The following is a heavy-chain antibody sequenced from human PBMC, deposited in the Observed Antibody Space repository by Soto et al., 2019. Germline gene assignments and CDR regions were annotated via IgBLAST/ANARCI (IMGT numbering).Heavy chain of an antibody. D-gene: IGHD3-22*01. CDR1: GGPFSSYA. V-gene: IGHV1-69*13. Sequence: WASVKVSCKASGGPFSSYAISWVRQAPGQGLEWMGGIIPIFGTANYAQKFQGRVTITADESTSTAYMELSSLRSEDTAVYYCARSPRDYYDSSGYGHWFDPWGQGTLVTVSS. CDR3: ARSPRDYYDSSGYGHWFDP. CDR2: IIPIFGTA. J-gene: IGHJ5*02.